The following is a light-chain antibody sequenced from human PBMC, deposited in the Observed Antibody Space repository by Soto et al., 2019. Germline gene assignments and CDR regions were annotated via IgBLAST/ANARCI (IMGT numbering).Light chain of an antibody. CDR2: GAS. J-gene: IGKJ1*01. Sequence: EIVLTQSPGTLSLSPGESATLSCRASQSVSNNYLAVYQQKPGQAPRLLIYGASNRATGIPDRFSGSGSGTDFTLTISRLEPEDFAVYYCQQYGSSGTFGQGTKVEIK. V-gene: IGKV3-20*01. CDR1: QSVSNNY. CDR3: QQYGSSGT.